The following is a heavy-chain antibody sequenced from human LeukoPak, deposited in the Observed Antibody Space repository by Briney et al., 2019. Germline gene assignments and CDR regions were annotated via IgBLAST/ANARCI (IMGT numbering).Heavy chain of an antibody. CDR1: GYTFATYW. D-gene: IGHD6-13*01. Sequence: GESLRISCKASGYTFATYWIAWVRQMPGKGLEWMGIIYPGDSDTRYSPSLQGHVTISADRSISTAYLQWSSLRAADTAMYYCARTGAAGMYNWLDPWGQGTLVTVSS. CDR2: IYPGDSDT. J-gene: IGHJ5*02. V-gene: IGHV5-51*01. CDR3: ARTGAAGMYNWLDP.